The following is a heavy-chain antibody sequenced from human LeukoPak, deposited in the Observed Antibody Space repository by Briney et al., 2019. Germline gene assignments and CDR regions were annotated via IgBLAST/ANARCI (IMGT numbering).Heavy chain of an antibody. CDR3: ARRRIAAAGTLMDP. D-gene: IGHD6-13*01. CDR1: GFTFSSYA. CDR2: ISYDGSNK. Sequence: GRSLRLSCAASGFTFSSYAMHWVRQAPGKGLEGVAVISYDGSNKYYADSVKGRFTISRDNSKNTLYLQMNSLRAEDTAVYYCARRRIAAAGTLMDPWGQGTLVTVSS. J-gene: IGHJ5*02. V-gene: IGHV3-30-3*01.